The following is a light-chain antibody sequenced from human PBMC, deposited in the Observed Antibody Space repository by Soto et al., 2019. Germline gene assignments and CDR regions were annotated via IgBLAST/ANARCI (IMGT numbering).Light chain of an antibody. J-gene: IGKJ4*01. V-gene: IGKV4-1*01. CDR3: QQYFDVPFT. CDR2: WAS. CDR1: RSVLYKSNNKNH. Sequence: DIVMTQSPDSLAVSLGERATMNCKCSRSVLYKSNNKNHLACYQQKPGQPPQLIIYWASTRESGVPERFSGSGSGTDFTLTISSLEAEDVAFYWCQQYFDVPFTFGGGTKVDIK.